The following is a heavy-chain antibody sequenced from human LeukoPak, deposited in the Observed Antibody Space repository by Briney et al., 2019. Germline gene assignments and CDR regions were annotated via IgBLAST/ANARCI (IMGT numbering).Heavy chain of an antibody. CDR2: IDPNSGGT. V-gene: IGHV1-2*02. D-gene: IGHD3-10*01. CDR3: ARGRGTTMVRGVITNYFDL. J-gene: IGHJ2*01. Sequence: ASVKVSCMASGYSSTGYYMHWVRQAPGQGLEWMGWIDPNSGGTNYAQRFLGSVTMTGDTSINTAFMELSRLRSDDTAIYYCARGRGTTMVRGVITNYFDLWGRGSLVTVSS. CDR1: GYSSTGYY.